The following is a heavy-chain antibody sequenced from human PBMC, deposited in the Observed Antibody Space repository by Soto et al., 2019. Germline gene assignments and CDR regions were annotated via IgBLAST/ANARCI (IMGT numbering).Heavy chain of an antibody. D-gene: IGHD4-17*01. CDR2: ISANGDNV. V-gene: IGHV3-9*01. Sequence: GGSLRLSCVASGFTVDEYAMHWGRQAPGKGLEWVSGISANGDNVDYADSVKGRFTVSRDNAKNSLFLQMNSLRPEDTALYYCAKDMKWGGMTTIHYFDSWGQGT. CDR3: AKDMKWGGMTTIHYFDS. CDR1: GFTVDEYA. J-gene: IGHJ4*02.